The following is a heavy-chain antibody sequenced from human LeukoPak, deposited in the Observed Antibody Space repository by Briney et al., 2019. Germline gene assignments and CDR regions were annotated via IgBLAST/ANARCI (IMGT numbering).Heavy chain of an antibody. J-gene: IGHJ6*02. CDR2: VYTDGTT. CDR3: ARDAGHQLSRRNYYAMDV. D-gene: IGHD2-2*01. CDR1: GGSISSYY. Sequence: PSETLSLTCTVSGGSISSYYWSWIRQPAGKGLEWIGRVYTDGTTSYNPSLKSRVTMSVDTSKNQFSLNLNSVTAADTAMYYCARDAGHQLSRRNYYAMDVWGQGTTVTVSS. V-gene: IGHV4-4*07.